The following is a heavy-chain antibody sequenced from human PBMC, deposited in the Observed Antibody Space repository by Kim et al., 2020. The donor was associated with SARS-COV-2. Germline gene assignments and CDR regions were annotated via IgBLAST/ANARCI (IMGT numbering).Heavy chain of an antibody. CDR3: ATVVFYYDAGYFKN. V-gene: IGHV3-66*01. D-gene: IGHD3-22*01. J-gene: IGHJ1*01. Sequence: AASVKGRLSIARDHSKNPLYLQMNSLRAEDTAVYYCATVVFYYDAGYFKNWGQGTLVIVSS.